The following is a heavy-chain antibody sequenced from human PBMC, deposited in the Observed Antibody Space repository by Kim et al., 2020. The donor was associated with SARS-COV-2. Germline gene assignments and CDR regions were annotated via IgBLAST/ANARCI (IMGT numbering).Heavy chain of an antibody. CDR2: IDPSDSYT. CDR3: ARLATADTPELLENNWFDP. D-gene: IGHD1-7*01. CDR1: GYSFTSYW. Sequence: GESLKISCKGSGYSFTSYWISWVRQMPGKGLEWMGRIDPSDSYTNYSPSFQGHVTISADKSISTAYLQWSSLKASDTAMYYCARLATADTPELLENNWFDPWGQGTLVTVSS. V-gene: IGHV5-10-1*01. J-gene: IGHJ5*02.